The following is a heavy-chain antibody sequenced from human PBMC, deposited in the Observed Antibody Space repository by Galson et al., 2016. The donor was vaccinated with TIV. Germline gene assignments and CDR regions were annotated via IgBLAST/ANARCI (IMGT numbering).Heavy chain of an antibody. V-gene: IGHV3-49*04. D-gene: IGHD3-9*01. CDR1: GFTFGDYA. Sequence: SLRLSCAGSGFTFGDYAVNWVRRAPGKGLEWVGFIRNTVYGGTPEYAASVNGRFTISRDDSKSIAYLQMNNLKTEDTAVYYCSRDRLVDILAGSFDYWGQGTLVTVSS. CDR3: SRDRLVDILAGSFDY. CDR2: IRNTVYGGTP. J-gene: IGHJ4*02.